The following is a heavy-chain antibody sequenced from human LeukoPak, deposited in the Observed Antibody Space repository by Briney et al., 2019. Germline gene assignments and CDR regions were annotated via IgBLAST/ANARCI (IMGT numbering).Heavy chain of an antibody. Sequence: SEALSLTCTVSGYSISSGYYWGWIRQPPGKGLEWIGSIYHSGSTYYNPSLKSRVTISVDTSKNQFSLKLSSVTAADTAVYYCARVPHSSSSEWFDPWGQGTLVTVSS. CDR1: GYSISSGYY. J-gene: IGHJ5*02. CDR2: IYHSGST. D-gene: IGHD6-6*01. V-gene: IGHV4-38-2*02. CDR3: ARVPHSSSSEWFDP.